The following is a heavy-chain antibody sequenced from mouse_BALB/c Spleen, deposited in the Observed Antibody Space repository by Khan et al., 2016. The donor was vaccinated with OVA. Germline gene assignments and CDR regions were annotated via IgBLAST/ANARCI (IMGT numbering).Heavy chain of an antibody. CDR2: INPFTDKP. CDR1: GYSFTNYG. D-gene: IGHD2-10*01. CDR3: TRPPYFSVTLDH. J-gene: IGHJ4*01. V-gene: IGHV9-3-1*01. Sequence: QIQLVQSGPELKKPGATVKISCKASGYSFTNYGMNWVKQSPGKALKWIGCINPFTDKPTYADDFKGRFALSLETSASTAYLQISNLKNDDTATYFCTRPPYFSVTLDHWGQGTSVTVSA.